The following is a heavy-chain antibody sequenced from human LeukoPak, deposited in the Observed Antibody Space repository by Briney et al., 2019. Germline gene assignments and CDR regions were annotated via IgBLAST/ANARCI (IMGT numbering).Heavy chain of an antibody. Sequence: SEPLSLICTVTGGSISSYDWSWFRQPSPKGLEWIGNLYYRRSTNYNPSLKSRVTISLDTSKTQFSLKLSSVTAADTAVYYCARQGYCSSTSCYLKNWFDPWGQGTLVTVSS. CDR2: LYYRRST. V-gene: IGHV4-59*01. CDR3: ARQGYCSSTSCYLKNWFDP. J-gene: IGHJ5*02. D-gene: IGHD2-2*01. CDR1: GGSISSYD.